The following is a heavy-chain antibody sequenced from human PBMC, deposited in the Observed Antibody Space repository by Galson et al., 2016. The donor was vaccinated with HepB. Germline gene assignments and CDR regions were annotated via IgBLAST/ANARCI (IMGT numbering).Heavy chain of an antibody. CDR1: SGSVSSGGYY. CDR2: IHNSGST. Sequence: SETLSLTCTVSSGSVSSGGYYWSWIRQPPGKGLEWIGYIHNSGSTNYNPFLKSRVTIAVDTSKNQFSLKLSSVPAADTAVYYCARDEGFYNGMDVWGQGTTVTVSS. CDR3: ARDEGFYNGMDV. D-gene: IGHD2-2*02. J-gene: IGHJ6*02. V-gene: IGHV4-61*08.